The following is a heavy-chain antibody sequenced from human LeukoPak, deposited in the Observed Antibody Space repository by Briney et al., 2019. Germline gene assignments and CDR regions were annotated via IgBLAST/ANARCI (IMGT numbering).Heavy chain of an antibody. CDR2: IKQDGSEK. Sequence: GGSLRLSCATSGFTFSSYWMSWVRQAPGKGLEWVANIKQDGSEKYYVDSVKGRFTISRDNAKNSLYLQMNSLRAGDTAVYYCARDRGRYYMDVWGKGTTVTISS. CDR3: ARDRGRYYMDV. V-gene: IGHV3-7*01. D-gene: IGHD6-25*01. CDR1: GFTFSSYW. J-gene: IGHJ6*03.